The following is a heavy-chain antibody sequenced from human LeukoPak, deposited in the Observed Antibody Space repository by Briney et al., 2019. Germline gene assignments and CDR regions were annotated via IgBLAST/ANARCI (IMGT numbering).Heavy chain of an antibody. CDR3: ARDPGYYGMDV. Sequence: SETLSLTCTVSGGSISNYYWSWIRQPAGKGLEWIGRIFASGSTHYNPSLKSRVTMSVDTSKNQFSLKLSSVTAADTAVYYCARDPGYYGMDVWGQGTTVPVSS. J-gene: IGHJ6*02. V-gene: IGHV4-4*07. CDR2: IFASGST. CDR1: GGSISNYY.